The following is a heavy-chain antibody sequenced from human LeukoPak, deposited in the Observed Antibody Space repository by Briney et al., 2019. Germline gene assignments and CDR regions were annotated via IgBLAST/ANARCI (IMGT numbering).Heavy chain of an antibody. CDR1: GLTFSNYW. V-gene: IGHV3-74*01. D-gene: IGHD6-19*01. Sequence: GGSLRLSRAASGLTFSNYWMHWVRQAPGKGLVWVSRISLDGSSTAYADSVKGRFTISRDNAKKTLYLRMNSLRAEDTAVYYCASKGYSSGWSPFDFWGQGTLVTVSS. CDR2: ISLDGSST. CDR3: ASKGYSSGWSPFDF. J-gene: IGHJ4*02.